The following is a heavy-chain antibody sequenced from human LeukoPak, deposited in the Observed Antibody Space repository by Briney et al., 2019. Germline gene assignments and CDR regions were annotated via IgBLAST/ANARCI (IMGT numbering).Heavy chain of an antibody. J-gene: IGHJ6*03. Sequence: GGSERLFCGPWGYIFRSNSVICPRHAPGMGLEGGSDINSGGSTYYADSVKGRFTISRDNSKNTLYLQMNSLRAEDTAVYYCARALVPAATYYYMDVWGKGTTVTISS. CDR2: INSGGST. CDR1: GYIFRSNS. CDR3: ARALVPAATYYYMDV. V-gene: IGHV3-53*01. D-gene: IGHD2-2*01.